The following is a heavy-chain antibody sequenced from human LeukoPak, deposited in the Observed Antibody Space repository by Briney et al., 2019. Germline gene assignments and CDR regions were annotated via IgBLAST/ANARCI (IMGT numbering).Heavy chain of an antibody. Sequence: SETLSLTCAVYGGSFSGYYWSWIRQPPGKGLEWIGEINHSGSTNYNPSLKSRVTISVDTSKNQFSLKLSSVTAADTAVYYCAIRSVVVVVAATQDWFDPWGQGTLVTVSS. CDR1: GGSFSGYY. J-gene: IGHJ5*02. V-gene: IGHV4-34*01. CDR2: INHSGST. CDR3: AIRSVVVVVAATQDWFDP. D-gene: IGHD2-15*01.